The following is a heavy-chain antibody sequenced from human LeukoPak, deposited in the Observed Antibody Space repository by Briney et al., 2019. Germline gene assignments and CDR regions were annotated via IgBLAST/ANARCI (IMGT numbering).Heavy chain of an antibody. J-gene: IGHJ4*02. V-gene: IGHV4-38-2*02. CDR1: GYSISSGYY. Sequence: SETLSLTCTVSGYSISSGYYWGWIRQPPGKGLEWIGSIYHSGSTYYNPSLKSRVTISVDTSKNQFSLKLSSVTAADTAVYYCARVGGYCSGGSCLGWGQGTLVTVSS. CDR3: ARVGGYCSGGSCLG. CDR2: IYHSGST. D-gene: IGHD2-15*01.